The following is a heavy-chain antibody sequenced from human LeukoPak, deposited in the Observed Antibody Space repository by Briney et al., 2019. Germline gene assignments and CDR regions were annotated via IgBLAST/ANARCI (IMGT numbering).Heavy chain of an antibody. CDR2: INHSGST. J-gene: IGHJ5*02. Sequence: PSEPLSLTCGFYGGFFSGYYWSWLRKPPGKGLEWIGEINHSGSTNYNPSLKSRVTISVDTSKNQFSLKLSSVTAADTAVYYCARRYYDSWFDPWGQGTLVTVSS. V-gene: IGHV4-34*01. D-gene: IGHD3-22*01. CDR3: ARRYYDSWFDP. CDR1: GGFFSGYY.